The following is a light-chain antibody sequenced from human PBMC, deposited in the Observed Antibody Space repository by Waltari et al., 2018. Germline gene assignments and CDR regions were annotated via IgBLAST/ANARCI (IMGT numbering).Light chain of an antibody. CDR2: WAS. CDR1: QNLLYSTNNKNY. CDR3: QQYDSAPLT. J-gene: IGKJ4*01. V-gene: IGKV4-1*01. Sequence: DIVMTQSPDSLAVSLGERATINCKSGQNLLYSTNNKNYLNWYQQKPGQPPTLLIYWASTRETGIPDRFNGSGSGTDFTLTISSLQAEDVAVYYCQQYDSAPLTFGGGTKVEIK.